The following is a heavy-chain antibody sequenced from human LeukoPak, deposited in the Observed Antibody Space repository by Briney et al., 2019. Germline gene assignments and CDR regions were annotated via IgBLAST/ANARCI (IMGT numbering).Heavy chain of an antibody. J-gene: IGHJ6*04. D-gene: IGHD3-10*02. V-gene: IGHV3-48*01. Sequence: GGSLRLSCTASVFTFTNYSMNWVRQAPGKGREWVSYISSSGSTIYYADSVRGRFTISRDKAKNSLYLRMNSLRAEDTAVYYCAELGITMIGGVWGKGTTVTISS. CDR1: VFTFTNYS. CDR2: ISSSGSTI. CDR3: AELGITMIGGV.